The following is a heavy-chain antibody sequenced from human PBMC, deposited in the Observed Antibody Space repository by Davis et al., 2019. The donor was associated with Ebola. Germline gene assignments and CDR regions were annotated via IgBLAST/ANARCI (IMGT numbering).Heavy chain of an antibody. J-gene: IGHJ4*02. CDR3: AKPIRGILRGWDC. CDR1: GFIFNNYA. D-gene: IGHD3-10*01. CDR2: ISGSGDNT. Sequence: PGGSLRLSCAASGFIFNNYAMNWVRQAPGKGLEWVSAISGSGDNTYYADSVKGRFTISRDDSRNTLYLQMYSLRADDTALYYCAKPIRGILRGWDCWGQGTLVTVSS. V-gene: IGHV3-23*01.